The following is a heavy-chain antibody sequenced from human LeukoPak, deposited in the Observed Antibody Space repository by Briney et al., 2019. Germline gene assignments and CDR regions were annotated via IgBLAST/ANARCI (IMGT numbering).Heavy chain of an antibody. V-gene: IGHV3-30*18. Sequence: GGSLRLSCAASGFTFSNYGMRWVRQAPGKGLEWVAVISYDGSEIHYVDSVKGRFTISRDNSKNTVYLQMNSLRGEDTAIYYCAKDRGVAGTMADWGQGTLVTVSS. CDR3: AKDRGVAGTMAD. J-gene: IGHJ4*02. CDR1: GFTFSNYG. D-gene: IGHD6-19*01. CDR2: ISYDGSEI.